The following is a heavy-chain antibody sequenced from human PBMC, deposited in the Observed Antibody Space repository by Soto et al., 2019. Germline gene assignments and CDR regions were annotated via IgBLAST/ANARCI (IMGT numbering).Heavy chain of an antibody. Sequence: QVQLVESGGGVVQPGRSLRLSCAASGFTFSSYGMHWVRQAPGKGLEWVAVISYDGSNKYYADSVKGRFTISRDNSKNTMDLQMNSVRAEDTAVYYCAKDRESYGPYWGQGTLVTVAA. V-gene: IGHV3-30*18. D-gene: IGHD1-26*01. CDR3: AKDRESYGPY. CDR1: GFTFSSYG. J-gene: IGHJ4*02. CDR2: ISYDGSNK.